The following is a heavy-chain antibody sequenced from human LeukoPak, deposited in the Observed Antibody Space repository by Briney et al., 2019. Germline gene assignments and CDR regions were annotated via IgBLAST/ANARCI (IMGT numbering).Heavy chain of an antibody. J-gene: IGHJ4*02. D-gene: IGHD6-25*01. Sequence: SETLSLTCTVSGGSISSSSYYWGWIRQPPGKGLEWIGSIYYSGSTCYNPSLKSRVTISVDTSKNQFSLKLSSVTAADTAVYYCARQEGPGPGIAAFLTDYWGQGTLVTASS. CDR2: IYYSGST. V-gene: IGHV4-39*01. CDR3: ARQEGPGPGIAAFLTDY. CDR1: GGSISSSSYY.